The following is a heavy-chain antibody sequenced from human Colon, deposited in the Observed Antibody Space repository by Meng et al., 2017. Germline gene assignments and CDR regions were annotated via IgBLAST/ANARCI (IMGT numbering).Heavy chain of an antibody. J-gene: IGHJ4*02. CDR2: INVYTTIK. CDR1: GYTFVSYG. Sequence: QVQFVQSGAEVRKPGASVKVSCKASGYTFVSYGITWVRQAPGQGLEWMGWINVYTTIKNYAQKFQDRVTMTTDTSTSTAYMELRSLTSEDTAVYYCARDPYCSGGSCYSDFWGQGTLVTVSS. D-gene: IGHD2-15*01. V-gene: IGHV1-18*01. CDR3: ARDPYCSGGSCYSDF.